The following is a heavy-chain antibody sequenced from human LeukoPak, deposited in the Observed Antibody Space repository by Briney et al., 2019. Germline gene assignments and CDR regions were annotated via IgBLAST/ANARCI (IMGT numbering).Heavy chain of an antibody. CDR3: ARGGTPGFSTGRIDY. J-gene: IGHJ4*02. CDR2: IIGSGTVT. D-gene: IGHD6-19*01. Sequence: GESLRLSCAVSGFTFSSYGMSWVRQAPGKGLEGVSGIIGSGTVTYYTDSVKGRFTISRHDSQNTLFLQMNSLRAEDTAVYYCARGGTPGFSTGRIDYWGQGTLVTVSS. CDR1: GFTFSSYG. V-gene: IGHV3-23*01.